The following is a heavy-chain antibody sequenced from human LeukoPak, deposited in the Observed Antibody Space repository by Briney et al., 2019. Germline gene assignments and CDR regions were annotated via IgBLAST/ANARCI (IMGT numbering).Heavy chain of an antibody. CDR2: IGTDGSSE. V-gene: IGHV3-11*01. J-gene: IGHJ5*02. CDR3: ARAGTYSGYKVFDT. Sequence: GGSLRLSCAASRFIFSNYYMSWIRQTPGKGLEWIANIGTDGSSENYADSAKGRFTISRDNARNSLFLQMSSLRVEDAAVYFCARAGTYSGYKVFDTWGQGTLVTVAS. CDR1: RFIFSNYY. D-gene: IGHD5-12*01.